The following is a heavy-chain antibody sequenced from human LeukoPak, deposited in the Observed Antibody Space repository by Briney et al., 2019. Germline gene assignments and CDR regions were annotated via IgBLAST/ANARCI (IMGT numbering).Heavy chain of an antibody. CDR3: ARHEHGGHGDPNWFDP. V-gene: IGHV4-39*01. D-gene: IGHD4-17*01. CDR2: IFNTGST. J-gene: IGHJ5*02. Sequence: SETLSLTCSVSGGSISSSPHYWGWIRQPPGKGLEWIGSIFNTGSTFYNPSLKSRVTISVDTSKNQFSLKLSSVTAADTAVYYCARHEHGGHGDPNWFDPWGQGTLVTVSS. CDR1: GGSISSSPHY.